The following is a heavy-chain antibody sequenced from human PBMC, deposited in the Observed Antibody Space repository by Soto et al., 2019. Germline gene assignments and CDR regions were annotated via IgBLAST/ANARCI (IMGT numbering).Heavy chain of an antibody. J-gene: IGHJ6*02. Sequence: GASVKVSCKASGGTFSSYAISWVRQAPGQGLEWMGGIIPIFGTANYAQKFQGRVTITADKSMSTAYMERRSLRSEDTAVYYCASPGGCGGDCYSGYYYYGMDVWGEGXTVTVYS. CDR1: GGTFSSYA. CDR3: ASPGGCGGDCYSGYYYYGMDV. V-gene: IGHV1-69*06. D-gene: IGHD2-21*02. CDR2: IIPIFGTA.